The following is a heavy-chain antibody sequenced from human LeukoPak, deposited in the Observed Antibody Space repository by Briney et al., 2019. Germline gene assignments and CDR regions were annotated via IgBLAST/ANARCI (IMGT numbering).Heavy chain of an antibody. Sequence: GAPLQISCKCSGYSFTSYWIGWVRQLPGKGLEWMGVIYCYDSDTRYSPYFQGQVTISADKSIGTAYLQWSSLKASDTAMYYCARGGGSRWTAFDYWGQGTLVTVPS. CDR1: GYSFTSYW. CDR3: ARGGGSRWTAFDY. D-gene: IGHD5-24*01. J-gene: IGHJ4*02. CDR2: IYCYDSDT. V-gene: IGHV5-51*01.